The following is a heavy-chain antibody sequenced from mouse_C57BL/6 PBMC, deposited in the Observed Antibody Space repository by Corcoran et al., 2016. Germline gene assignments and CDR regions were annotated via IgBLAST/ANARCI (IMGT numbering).Heavy chain of an antibody. D-gene: IGHD1-1*01. CDR2: INPNNGGT. CDR1: GYTFTDYY. V-gene: IGHV1-26*01. J-gene: IGHJ3*01. CDR3: ARGYYGTGAWFAY. Sequence: EVQLQQSGPELVKPGASVKISCKASGYTFTDYYMNWVKQSHGKSLEWIGDINPNNGGTSYNQKFKGKATLTVDKSSSTAYMELRSLTSEDSAVYYCARGYYGTGAWFAYWGQGTLVTVSA.